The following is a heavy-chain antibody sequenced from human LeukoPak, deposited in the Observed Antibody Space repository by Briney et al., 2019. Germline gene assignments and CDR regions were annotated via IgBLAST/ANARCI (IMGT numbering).Heavy chain of an antibody. CDR3: ARDAEGIDAFDI. Sequence: GGSLRLSCAASGFTVSSNYMSWVRQAPGKGLEWVSVIYSGGSTYYADSVKGRFTISRDISKNTLYLQMNSLRAEDTAVYYCARDAEGIDAFDIWGQGTMVTVSS. J-gene: IGHJ3*02. CDR2: IYSGGST. CDR1: GFTVSSNY. V-gene: IGHV3-66*01.